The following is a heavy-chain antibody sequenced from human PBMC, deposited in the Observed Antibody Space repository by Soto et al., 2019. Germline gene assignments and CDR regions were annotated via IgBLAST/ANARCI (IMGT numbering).Heavy chain of an antibody. Sequence: HPGGSMRLSCSASVFPFSSYGMHGVRQAPGKGLEWVAVIWYDGSNKYYADSVKGRFTISRDNSKNTLYLQMNSLRAEDTAVYYCARENSGRDYMDVWGKGTTVTVSS. CDR2: IWYDGSNK. V-gene: IGHV3-33*01. CDR3: ARENSGRDYMDV. J-gene: IGHJ6*03. CDR1: VFPFSSYG. D-gene: IGHD1-26*01.